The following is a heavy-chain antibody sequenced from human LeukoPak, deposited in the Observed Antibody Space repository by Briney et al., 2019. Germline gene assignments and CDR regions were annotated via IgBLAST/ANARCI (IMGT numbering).Heavy chain of an antibody. CDR1: GFTFNSYA. CDR2: ISYDGRHE. D-gene: IGHD3-22*01. Sequence: GGSLRLSCAASGFTFNSYAMHWVRQAPGKGLQWVAVISYDGRHEYYADSVKGRFTISRDNSKNTLYLQMNSLRAEDTAVYYCAREWNSGYDSAGHLDYWGQGTLVTVSS. CDR3: AREWNSGYDSAGHLDY. J-gene: IGHJ4*02. V-gene: IGHV3-30*04.